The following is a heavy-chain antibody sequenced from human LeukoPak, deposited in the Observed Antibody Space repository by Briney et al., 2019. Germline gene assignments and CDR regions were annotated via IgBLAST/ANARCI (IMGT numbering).Heavy chain of an antibody. J-gene: IGHJ4*02. D-gene: IGHD3-16*01. CDR2: ISASGDTT. V-gene: IGHV3-23*01. CDR3: ARDPGLRLDY. CDR1: GFTFSSYA. Sequence: PGGSLRLSCSASGFTFSSYAMAWVRQAPGKGLESVSSISASGDTTDYADSVKGRFAISRDNSENTLYLQMDSLRAEDTAVYFCARDPGLRLDYWGQGTLVTVSS.